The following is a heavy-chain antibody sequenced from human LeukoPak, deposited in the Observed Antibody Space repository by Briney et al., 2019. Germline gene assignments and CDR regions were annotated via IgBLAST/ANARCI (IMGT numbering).Heavy chain of an antibody. Sequence: GGSLRLSCAASGFTFSSYGMHWVRQAPGKGLEWVAVISYDGSNKYYADSVKGRFTISRDNSKNTLYLQMNSLRAEDTAVYYCAKKKVRYIYSNGLGIDIWGQGTMVTVSS. V-gene: IGHV3-30*18. J-gene: IGHJ3*02. D-gene: IGHD5-18*01. CDR3: AKKKVRYIYSNGLGIDI. CDR2: ISYDGSNK. CDR1: GFTFSSYG.